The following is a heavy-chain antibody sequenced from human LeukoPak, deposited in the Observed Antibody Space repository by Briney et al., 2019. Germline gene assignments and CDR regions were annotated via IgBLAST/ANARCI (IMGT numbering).Heavy chain of an antibody. V-gene: IGHV3-21*01. J-gene: IGHJ2*01. D-gene: IGHD2-15*01. CDR2: ISSSSSYI. CDR1: GFTFSSYS. Sequence: PGGSLRLSCAASGFTFSSYSMNWVRQARGKGLEWVSSISSSSSYIYYADSVKGRFTISRDNARNSLYLQMNSLRAEDTAVYYCARDGLAAATLHWCFDLWGRGTLVTVSS. CDR3: ARDGLAAATLHWCFDL.